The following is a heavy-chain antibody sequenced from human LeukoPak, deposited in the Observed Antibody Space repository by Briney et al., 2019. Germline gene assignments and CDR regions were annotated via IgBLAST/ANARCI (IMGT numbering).Heavy chain of an antibody. CDR1: GHTFTGYY. J-gene: IGHJ6*02. CDR2: INPQSGGT. Sequence: GASVKVSCKASGHTFTGYYVHWVRQAPGQGFEGMGWINPQSGGTNYAQNFQGRVTMTGDTSISTVYMEVSRLRSDDTAVYYCARSGYYYGLDVWGQGTTVTLSS. D-gene: IGHD3-22*01. V-gene: IGHV1-2*02. CDR3: ARSGYYYGLDV.